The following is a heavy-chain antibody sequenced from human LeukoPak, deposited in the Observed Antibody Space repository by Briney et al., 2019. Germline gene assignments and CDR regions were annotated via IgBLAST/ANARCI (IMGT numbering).Heavy chain of an antibody. CDR2: ISSSSRSYI. Sequence: PGGSLRHACAASGFTFSNYNMNWVRQAPRKGLEWVSPISSSSRSYIYYADSVKGRFTISRDNAKNSLYLQMNSLRAEDTAVYYCAREHSGYDFPGRDYYYMDVWGKGTTVTVSS. D-gene: IGHD5-12*01. V-gene: IGHV3-21*01. CDR3: AREHSGYDFPGRDYYYMDV. CDR1: GFTFSNYN. J-gene: IGHJ6*03.